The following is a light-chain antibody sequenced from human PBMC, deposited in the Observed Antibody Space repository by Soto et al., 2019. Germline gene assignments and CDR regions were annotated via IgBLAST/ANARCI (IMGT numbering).Light chain of an antibody. V-gene: IGKV3-20*01. CDR3: QQFRT. CDR1: QSFSSSY. CDR2: GAS. J-gene: IGKJ1*01. Sequence: EIVMTQSPATLSVSPGERATLSCRASQSFSSSYLAWYQQKPGQAPRLLIYGASSRATGIPDRFSGSGSGTDFTLTISRLEPEDFAVYYWQQFRTFGQGTKGGYQ.